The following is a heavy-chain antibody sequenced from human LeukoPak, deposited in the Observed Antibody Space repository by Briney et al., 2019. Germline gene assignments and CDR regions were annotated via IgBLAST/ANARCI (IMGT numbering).Heavy chain of an antibody. D-gene: IGHD3-9*01. CDR1: GFTFSSYS. CDR3: ARGGSYDILTGRRRDFDY. J-gene: IGHJ4*02. V-gene: IGHV3-21*01. CDR2: ISSSSSYI. Sequence: PGGSLKLSCAASGFTFSSYSMNWVRQAPGKGLEWVSSISSSSSYIYYADSVKGRFTISRDNAKNSLYLQMNSLRAEDTAVYYCARGGSYDILTGRRRDFDYWGQGTLVTVSS.